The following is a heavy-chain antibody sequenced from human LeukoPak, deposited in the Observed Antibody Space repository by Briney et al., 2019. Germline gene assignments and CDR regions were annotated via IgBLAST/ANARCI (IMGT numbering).Heavy chain of an antibody. CDR2: INWNGRSI. V-gene: IGHV3-20*04. CDR1: RFTFDEYG. CDR3: AREGVDTAMAAHYFDY. Sequence: GSLRLSCAASRFTFDEYGMSWVRQTAGKGLEWVSGINWNGRSIGYADSVKGRFTISRDNAKNSLYLQMNSLRAEDTALYYCAREGVDTAMAAHYFDYWGQGTLVTVSS. D-gene: IGHD5-18*01. J-gene: IGHJ4*02.